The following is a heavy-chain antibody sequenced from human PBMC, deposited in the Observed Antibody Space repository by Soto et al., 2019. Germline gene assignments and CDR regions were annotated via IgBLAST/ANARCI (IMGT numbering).Heavy chain of an antibody. D-gene: IGHD3-3*01. V-gene: IGHV4-30-4*01. CDR2: IYYSGTT. Sequence: PSETLSLTCTVSGGSINTGDYYWTWIRQPRGKGLEWIGYIYYSGTTYYNPSLKGRVSLSLDTSKNHFSLRLTSVTAADTAVYYCARGVDFEGFSPYGMDVWGQGTTVTVSS. CDR1: GGSINTGDYY. J-gene: IGHJ6*02. CDR3: ARGVDFEGFSPYGMDV.